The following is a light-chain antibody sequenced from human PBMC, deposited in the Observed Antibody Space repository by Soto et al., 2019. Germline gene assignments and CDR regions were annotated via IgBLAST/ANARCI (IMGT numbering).Light chain of an antibody. Sequence: DIQMTHSPSSLSASVGDRVTITCLASQSISSYLNWYQQKPGKAPKLLIYAASSLQSGVPSRFSGSGSGTDFTLTISSLQPEDFATYYCQQSYSTPSCTFGGGTKVDIK. J-gene: IGKJ4*02. V-gene: IGKV1-39*01. CDR1: QSISSY. CDR2: AAS. CDR3: QQSYSTPSCT.